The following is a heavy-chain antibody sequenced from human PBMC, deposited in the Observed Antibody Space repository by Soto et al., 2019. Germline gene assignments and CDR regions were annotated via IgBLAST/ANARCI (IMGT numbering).Heavy chain of an antibody. J-gene: IGHJ3*02. CDR3: VRGYYDSNGQSNTFDI. Sequence: SATRSLTCTVSGASISSSYWSWIRHSPGKGLEWIGYVYYSGSTNYNPSLKSRVTISVDTSKNQFSLKLSSVTAADTAVYYCVRGYYDSNGQSNTFDIWGQGTMVTVSS. D-gene: IGHD3-22*01. CDR2: VYYSGST. CDR1: GASISSSY. V-gene: IGHV4-59*01.